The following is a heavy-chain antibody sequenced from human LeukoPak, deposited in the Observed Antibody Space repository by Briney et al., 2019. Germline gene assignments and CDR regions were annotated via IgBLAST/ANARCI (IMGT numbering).Heavy chain of an antibody. J-gene: IGHJ4*02. D-gene: IGHD2-2*02. Sequence: GESLKISRKGSGYSFTSYWIGWVRQMPGKGLEWMGIIYPGDSDTRYSPSFQGQVTISADKSISTAYLQWSSLKASDTAMYYCARACNSTSCYTGGFDYWGQGTLVTVSS. CDR2: IYPGDSDT. V-gene: IGHV5-51*01. CDR1: GYSFTSYW. CDR3: ARACNSTSCYTGGFDY.